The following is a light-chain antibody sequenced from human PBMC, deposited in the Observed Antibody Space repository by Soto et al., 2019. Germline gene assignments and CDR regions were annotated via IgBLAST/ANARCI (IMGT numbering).Light chain of an antibody. J-gene: IGKJ2*01. CDR1: QSVSTN. CDR2: GAS. V-gene: IGKV3-15*01. Sequence: IVMTQSPATLSVSPGKRATLSCRASQSVSTNLAWYQQKPGQAPRLLIYGASTRATGMPARFSGSGSGTEFTLTIRRLEPEDFAVYYCQHYGSSPYTFGQGTKVDIK. CDR3: QHYGSSPYT.